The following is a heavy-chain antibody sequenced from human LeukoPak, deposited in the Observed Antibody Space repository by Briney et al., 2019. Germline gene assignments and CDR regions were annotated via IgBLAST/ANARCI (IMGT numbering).Heavy chain of an antibody. CDR3: ARGKQWLDYYFDY. D-gene: IGHD6-19*01. CDR2: IYSGGST. CDR1: GFTFSSYA. V-gene: IGHV3-53*01. Sequence: GGSLRLSCEGSGFTFSSYAMSWVRQAPGKGLEWVSVIYSGGSTYYADSVKGRFTISRDNSKNTLYLQMNSLRAEDTAVYYCARGKQWLDYYFDYWGQGTLVTVSS. J-gene: IGHJ4*02.